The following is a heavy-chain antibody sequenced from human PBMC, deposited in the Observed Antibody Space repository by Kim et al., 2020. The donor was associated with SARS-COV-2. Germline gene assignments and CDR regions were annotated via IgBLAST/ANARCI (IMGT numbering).Heavy chain of an antibody. CDR3: ATLHPYCSTTTCYNPFDH. V-gene: IGHV3-15*01. Sequence: GGSLRLSCAASGFTFTHAWMTWVRQAPGKGLEWVGRIKSKIDGGTTEYAASMKCRFSISRNDSVNTVYLHMNGLTTEDTAIYYCATLHPYCSTTTCYNPFDHWGQGTLVAVSS. CDR2: IKSKIDGGTT. J-gene: IGHJ4*02. D-gene: IGHD2-2*02. CDR1: GFTFTHAW.